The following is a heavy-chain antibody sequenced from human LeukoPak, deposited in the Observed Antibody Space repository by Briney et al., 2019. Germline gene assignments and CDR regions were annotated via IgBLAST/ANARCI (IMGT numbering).Heavy chain of an antibody. J-gene: IGHJ6*02. CDR2: ISYDGSNK. CDR1: GFTFSSYA. Sequence: GRSLRLSCAASGFTFSSYAMHWVRQAPGKGLERVSVISYDGSNKYYADSVKGRFTISRDNSKNTLYLQMNSLRAEDTAVYYCARDQGYCSGGSCYYYGMDVWGQGTTVTVSS. V-gene: IGHV3-30*04. CDR3: ARDQGYCSGGSCYYYGMDV. D-gene: IGHD2-15*01.